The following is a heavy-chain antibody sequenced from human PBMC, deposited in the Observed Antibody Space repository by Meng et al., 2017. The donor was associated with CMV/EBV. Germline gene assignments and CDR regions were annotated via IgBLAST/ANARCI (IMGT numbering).Heavy chain of an antibody. CDR3: ARGGVPAAILHYYYGMDV. Sequence: GESLKISCAASGFTLSDYYMSWIRQAPGKGLEWVSYISSSGSTIYYADSVKGRFTISRDNAKNSLYLQMNSLRAEDTAVYYCARGGVPAAILHYYYGMDVWGQGTTVTVSS. D-gene: IGHD2-2*02. CDR1: GFTLSDYY. J-gene: IGHJ6*02. CDR2: ISSSGSTI. V-gene: IGHV3-11*01.